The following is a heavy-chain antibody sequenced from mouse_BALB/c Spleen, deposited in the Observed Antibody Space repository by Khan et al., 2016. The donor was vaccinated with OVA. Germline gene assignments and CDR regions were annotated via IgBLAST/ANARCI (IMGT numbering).Heavy chain of an antibody. CDR2: ISYSGST. CDR3: ARDGSRYNYAMDY. V-gene: IGHV3-2*02. D-gene: IGHD2-3*01. J-gene: IGHJ4*01. Sequence: EVKLLESGPGLVKPSQSLSLTCTVTGYSITSDYAWNWIRQFPGNKLEWMGYISYSGSTNYNPALKSRISITRHTSKNQFFLQLNSVTNEDTATYYCARDGSRYNYAMDYWGQGTSVTVSS. CDR1: GYSITSDYA.